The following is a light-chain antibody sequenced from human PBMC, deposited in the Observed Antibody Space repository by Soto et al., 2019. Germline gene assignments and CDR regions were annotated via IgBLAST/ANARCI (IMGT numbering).Light chain of an antibody. V-gene: IGKV1-5*03. CDR3: QQFNTSPWT. CDR2: KAS. CDR1: PPIHTW. Sequence: DIRMPQSPSTLSASVGDRVTITCGASPPIHTWLAWYQKKPGKDPSLLIYKASILESGVPSRFSASGSGTEFTLTISSLQPDDFATYYCQQFNTSPWTFGQGTQVDI. J-gene: IGKJ1*01.